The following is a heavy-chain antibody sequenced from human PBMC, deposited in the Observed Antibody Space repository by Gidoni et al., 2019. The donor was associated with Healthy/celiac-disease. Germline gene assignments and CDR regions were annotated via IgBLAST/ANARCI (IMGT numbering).Heavy chain of an antibody. CDR2: INHSGST. CDR3: ARTGGTLTL. D-gene: IGHD2-8*02. CDR1: GGSFSGYY. V-gene: IGHV4-34*01. Sequence: QVQLQQWGAGLLKPPETLSLTCAVYGGSFSGYYWSWIRQPPGKGLEWIGEINHSGSTNYHPSLNSRVTISVDTSKNQFSLKLSSVTAADTAVYYCARTGGTLTLWGQGTLVTVSS. J-gene: IGHJ4*02.